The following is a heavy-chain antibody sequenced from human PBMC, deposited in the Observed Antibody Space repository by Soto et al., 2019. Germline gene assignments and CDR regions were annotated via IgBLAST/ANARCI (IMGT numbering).Heavy chain of an antibody. CDR1: GYTFTSYY. Sequence: ASVKVSCKASGYTFTSYYMHWVRQAPGQGLEWMGIINPSGGSTSYAQKFQGRVTMTRDTSTSTAYMELSSLRSEDTAVYYCARDPDYYESSCSPTRFDPWGQGTLVTVSS. CDR3: ARDPDYYESSCSPTRFDP. J-gene: IGHJ5*02. D-gene: IGHD3-22*01. CDR2: INPSGGST. V-gene: IGHV1-46*01.